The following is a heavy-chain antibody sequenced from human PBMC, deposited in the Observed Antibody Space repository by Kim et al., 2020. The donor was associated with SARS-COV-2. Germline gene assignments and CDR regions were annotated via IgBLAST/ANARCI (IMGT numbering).Heavy chain of an antibody. CDR1: GFTFTSYS. Sequence: GGSLRLSCAASGFTFTSYSMSWVRQAPGKGLEWISYISSDYRTIYYAESVKGRFTISRDNAKNSLYLQMNSLREEDTALYYCARWMATSVFDYWGQGTLVTVSX. V-gene: IGHV3-48*02. CDR3: ARWMATSVFDY. D-gene: IGHD5-12*01. CDR2: ISSDYRTI. J-gene: IGHJ4*02.